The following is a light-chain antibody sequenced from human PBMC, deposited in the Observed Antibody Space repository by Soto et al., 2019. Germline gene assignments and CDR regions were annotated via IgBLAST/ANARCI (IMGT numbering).Light chain of an antibody. J-gene: IGKJ4*01. CDR1: QNIRSY. CDR3: QQYNSYSPLT. Sequence: DIQMTQSPSSLSASVGDTITITCRASQNIRSYLNWYQQKPGKAPKLLIYKASSLESGVPSRFSGSGSGTEFTLTISSLQPDDFATYYCQQYNSYSPLTFGGGTKVEIK. V-gene: IGKV1-5*03. CDR2: KAS.